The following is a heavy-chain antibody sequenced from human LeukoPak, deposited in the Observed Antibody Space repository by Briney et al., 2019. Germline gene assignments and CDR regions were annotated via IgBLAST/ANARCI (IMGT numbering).Heavy chain of an antibody. CDR2: IYYSGST. Sequence: SETLSLTCTVSGGSISSGGYYWSWIRQHPGKGLEWIGYIYYSGSTYYNPSPKGGVTISVDTSKNQFSLEVSSVAAADTAVYYCARDFWSGYNWGQGTLVTVSS. CDR3: ARDFWSGYN. D-gene: IGHD3-3*01. J-gene: IGHJ4*02. CDR1: GGSISSGGYY. V-gene: IGHV4-31*03.